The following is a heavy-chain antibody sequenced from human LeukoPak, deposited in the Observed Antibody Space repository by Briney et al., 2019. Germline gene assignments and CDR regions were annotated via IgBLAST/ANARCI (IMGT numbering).Heavy chain of an antibody. D-gene: IGHD3-9*01. J-gene: IGHJ4*02. CDR2: IYYSGST. V-gene: IGHV4-59*01. Sequence: SETLSPTCTVSGGSISSYYWSWIRQPPGKGLERIGYIYYSGSTNYNPSLKSRVTISVDTSKNQFSLKLNSVTAADTAVYYCARVTGYMIEDYFDYWGQGILVTVSS. CDR3: ARVTGYMIEDYFDY. CDR1: GGSISSYY.